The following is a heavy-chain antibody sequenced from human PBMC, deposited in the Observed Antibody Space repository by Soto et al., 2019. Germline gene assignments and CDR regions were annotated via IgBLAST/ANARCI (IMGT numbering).Heavy chain of an antibody. J-gene: IGHJ4*02. Sequence: QVQLVQSGAEMKKPGSSVQVSCKASGGGNLRDYGTNWVRQAPGQRLEWMGGIIPKLGSANYAQNFQGRVAITADESTGTVNMELRSLRSEDTAVYYCERGGDGYNFGAGYWGQGTPVTVSS. CDR3: ERGGDGYNFGAGY. V-gene: IGHV1-69*01. CDR2: IIPKLGSA. D-gene: IGHD2-21*01. CDR1: GGGNLRDYG.